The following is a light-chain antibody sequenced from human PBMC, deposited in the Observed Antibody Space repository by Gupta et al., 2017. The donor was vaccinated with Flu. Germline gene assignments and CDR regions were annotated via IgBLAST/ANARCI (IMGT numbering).Light chain of an antibody. Sequence: SSDDGTYNLVSWYQQHPGKAPKLMIYEGSKRPSGVSNRFSGSKSGNTASLTISGLQAEDEADYYCCSYAGSSTSYVFGTGTKVTVL. CDR2: EGS. J-gene: IGLJ1*01. CDR1: SSDDGTYNL. V-gene: IGLV2-23*01. CDR3: CSYAGSSTSYV.